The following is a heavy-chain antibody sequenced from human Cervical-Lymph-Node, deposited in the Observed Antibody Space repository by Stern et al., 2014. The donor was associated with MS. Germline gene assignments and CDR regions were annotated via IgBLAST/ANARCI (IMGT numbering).Heavy chain of an antibody. V-gene: IGHV2-5*02. CDR1: GFSLTTGGVG. J-gene: IGHJ4*02. D-gene: IGHD3-10*01. CDR3: AHRRGGSYCFDY. CDR2: IYWDDDR. Sequence: QITLKESGPTLVKPTQTLTLTCTFSGFSLTTGGVGVGWIRRPPGKALEWLARIYWDDDRRYSPSLRSRLTLTPDTSKNQVVLTMTNMDPVDTATYYCAHRRGGSYCFDYWGQGTLVTVSS.